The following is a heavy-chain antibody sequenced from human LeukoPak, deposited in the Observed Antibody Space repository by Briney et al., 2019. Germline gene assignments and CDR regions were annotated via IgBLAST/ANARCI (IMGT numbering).Heavy chain of an antibody. D-gene: IGHD6-6*01. Sequence: SETLSLTCTVSGGSISSYYWSWIRQPPGNGLEWIGYIYYSGSTNYNPSLNSRVTISLDTSKNQFSLKLSSVTAADTAVYYCARGSSSSRRDWYFDLWGRGTLVTVSS. CDR3: ARGSSSSRRDWYFDL. CDR1: GGSISSYY. CDR2: IYYSGST. V-gene: IGHV4-59*01. J-gene: IGHJ2*01.